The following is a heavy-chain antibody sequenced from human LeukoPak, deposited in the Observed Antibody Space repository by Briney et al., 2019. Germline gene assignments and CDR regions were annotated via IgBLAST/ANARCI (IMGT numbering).Heavy chain of an antibody. CDR3: ARDGIRSSWLGNWFDP. J-gene: IGHJ5*02. Sequence: PGGSLRLSCAASGFTFDDYGMSWVRQAPGKGLEWVSGINWNGGRTGYADSVKGRFTISRDNAKNFLYLQMNSLGAEDTAFYHCARDGIRSSWLGNWFDPWGQGTLVTVSS. V-gene: IGHV3-20*01. CDR2: INWNGGRT. D-gene: IGHD6-13*01. CDR1: GFTFDDYG.